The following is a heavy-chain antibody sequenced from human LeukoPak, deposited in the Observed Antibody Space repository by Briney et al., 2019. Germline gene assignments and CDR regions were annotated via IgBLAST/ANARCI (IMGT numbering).Heavy chain of an antibody. CDR3: ARGGTYSSSWYPGAFDI. V-gene: IGHV1-18*01. J-gene: IGHJ3*02. Sequence: GASVKVSCKTSGYTFNTHGIAWVRQASGQGLEWMGWISDYNGDTTYVQKLQDRVTMTTDTSTSTAYMELRSLRSDDTAVYYCARGGTYSSSWYPGAFDIWGQGTMFTVSS. CDR1: GYTFNTHG. D-gene: IGHD6-13*01. CDR2: ISDYNGDT.